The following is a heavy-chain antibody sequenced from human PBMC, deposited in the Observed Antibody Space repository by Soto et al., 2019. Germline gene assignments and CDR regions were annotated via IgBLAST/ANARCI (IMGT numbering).Heavy chain of an antibody. Sequence: GASVKVSCKASGYTFTSYAMHWVRQAPGQRLEWMGWINAGNGNTKYSQKFQGRVTITRDTSASTAYMELSSLRSEDTAVYYCARLGYCSSTSCYISGGIGSYYYYGMDVWGQGTTVTVSS. V-gene: IGHV1-3*01. J-gene: IGHJ6*02. CDR2: INAGNGNT. D-gene: IGHD2-2*02. CDR3: ARLGYCSSTSCYISGGIGSYYYYGMDV. CDR1: GYTFTSYA.